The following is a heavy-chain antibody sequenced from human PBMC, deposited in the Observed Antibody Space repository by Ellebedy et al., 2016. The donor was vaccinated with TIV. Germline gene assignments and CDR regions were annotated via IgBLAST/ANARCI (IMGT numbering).Heavy chain of an antibody. Sequence: GESLKISCAASGFTFNSFCINWVRQAPGKGLEWVSYISGTSKTIYYADSVKGRFTVSRDNAKNSVYLQMNSLRAEDTAVYYCARGNYYDSNPTDWGQGTLVTVSS. CDR1: GFTFNSFC. J-gene: IGHJ4*02. CDR2: ISGTSKTI. D-gene: IGHD3-22*01. CDR3: ARGNYYDSNPTD. V-gene: IGHV3-48*04.